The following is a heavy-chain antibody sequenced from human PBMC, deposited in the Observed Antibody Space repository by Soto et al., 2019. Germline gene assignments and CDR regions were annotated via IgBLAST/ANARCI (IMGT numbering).Heavy chain of an antibody. D-gene: IGHD3-22*01. Sequence: EVQLVESGGGLIQPGGSLRLSCAASGFTVSSNYMSWVRQAPGKGLEWVSVIYSGGSTYYADSVKGQFTISRDNSKNTLYLQMNSLRAEDTAVYYCARAGNYDSSGYYYTYNWFDPWGQGTLVTVSS. CDR1: GFTVSSNY. J-gene: IGHJ5*02. CDR3: ARAGNYDSSGYYYTYNWFDP. V-gene: IGHV3-53*01. CDR2: IYSGGST.